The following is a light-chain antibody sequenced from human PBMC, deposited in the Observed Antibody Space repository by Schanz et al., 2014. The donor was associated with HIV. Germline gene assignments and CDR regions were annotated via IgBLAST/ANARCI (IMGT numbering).Light chain of an antibody. J-gene: IGLJ1*01. CDR2: DNT. Sequence: QSVLTQPPSVSGTPGQRVTISCSGSSSNIGSNTVNWYQQLPGTAPKLLIFDNTNRPSGVPDRFSGSRSGTSASLAISGLRSEDEADYYCAAWDDSLNGYVFGTGTKLTVL. V-gene: IGLV1-44*01. CDR1: SSNIGSNT. CDR3: AAWDDSLNGYV.